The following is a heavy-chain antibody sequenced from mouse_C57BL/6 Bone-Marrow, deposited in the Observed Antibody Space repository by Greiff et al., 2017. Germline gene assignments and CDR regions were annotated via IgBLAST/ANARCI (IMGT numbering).Heavy chain of an antibody. J-gene: IGHJ4*01. CDR3: ARRWLLPLYYAMDY. CDR1: GFTFSDYG. V-gene: IGHV5-17*01. CDR2: ISSGSSTI. D-gene: IGHD2-3*01. Sequence: EVKLVESGGGLVKPGGSLKLSCAASGFTFSDYGMHWVRQAPEKGLEWVAYISSGSSTIYYADTVKGRFTISRDNAKNTLFLQMTSLRSEDTAMYYWARRWLLPLYYAMDYWGQGTSVTVSS.